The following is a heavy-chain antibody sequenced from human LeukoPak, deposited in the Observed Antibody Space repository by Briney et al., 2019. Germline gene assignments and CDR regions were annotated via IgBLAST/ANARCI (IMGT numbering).Heavy chain of an antibody. CDR1: GGSSSSYY. V-gene: IGHV4-4*07. J-gene: IGHJ4*02. CDR3: AGTPRGWYAPPRDYFDY. D-gene: IGHD6-19*01. Sequence: SETLSLSCAVSGGSSSSYYWSWLRQPAGKGLEWIGRIYTSGSTNYNPSLKSRVTMSVDTSKNQFSLKLSSVTAADTAVYYCAGTPRGWYAPPRDYFDYWGQGPLVTVSS. CDR2: IYTSGST.